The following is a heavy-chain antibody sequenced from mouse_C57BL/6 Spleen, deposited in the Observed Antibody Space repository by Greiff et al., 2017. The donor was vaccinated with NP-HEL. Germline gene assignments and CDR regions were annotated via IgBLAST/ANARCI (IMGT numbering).Heavy chain of an antibody. CDR1: GYSITSGYY. Sequence: VQLKESGPGLVKPSQSLSLTCSVTGYSITSGYYWNWIRQFPGNKLEWMGYISYDGSNNYNPSLKNRISITRDTSKNQFFLKLNSVTTEDTATYYCARALYYSNYPYYFDYWGQGTTLTVSS. V-gene: IGHV3-6*01. J-gene: IGHJ2*01. CDR2: ISYDGSN. D-gene: IGHD2-5*01. CDR3: ARALYYSNYPYYFDY.